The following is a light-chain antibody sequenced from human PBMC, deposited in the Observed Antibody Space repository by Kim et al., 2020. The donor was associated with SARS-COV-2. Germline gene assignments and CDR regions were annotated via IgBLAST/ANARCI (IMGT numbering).Light chain of an antibody. Sequence: PGQRVTISCSGSSSNIGSTYVYWYQQLPGTAPKHLIYRNNQRPSGVPDRFAGSKSGTSASLAISGLRSEDEADYYCAAWDDSLSVVFGGGTQLTVL. CDR2: RNN. J-gene: IGLJ2*01. CDR1: SSNIGSTY. V-gene: IGLV1-47*01. CDR3: AAWDDSLSVV.